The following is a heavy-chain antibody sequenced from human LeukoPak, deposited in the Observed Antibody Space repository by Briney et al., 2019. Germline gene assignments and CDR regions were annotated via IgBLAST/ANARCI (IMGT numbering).Heavy chain of an antibody. CDR2: IIPIFGTA. CDR3: ARGARVGCSGGSCYLGNWFDP. CDR1: GYTFTSYG. D-gene: IGHD2-15*01. Sequence: SVKVSCKASGYTFTSYGISWVRQAPGQGLEWMGGIIPIFGTANYAQKFQGRVTITADKSTSTAYMELSSLRSEDTAVYYCARGARVGCSGGSCYLGNWFDPWGQGTLVTVSS. J-gene: IGHJ5*02. V-gene: IGHV1-69*06.